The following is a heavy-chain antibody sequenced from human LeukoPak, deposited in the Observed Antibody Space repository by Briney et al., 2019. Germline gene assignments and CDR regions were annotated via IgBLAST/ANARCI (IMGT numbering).Heavy chain of an antibody. CDR2: IYYSGST. J-gene: IGHJ4*02. Sequence: SETLSLTCTVSGSSISSSSYYWGWIRQPPGKGLEWIGSIYYSGSTYYNPSLKSRVIISVDTSKNQFSLKLSSVTAADTAVYYCARVARAEVRGGPDFDYWGQGTLVTVSS. CDR3: ARVARAEVRGGPDFDY. D-gene: IGHD3-10*01. CDR1: GSSISSSSYY. V-gene: IGHV4-39*01.